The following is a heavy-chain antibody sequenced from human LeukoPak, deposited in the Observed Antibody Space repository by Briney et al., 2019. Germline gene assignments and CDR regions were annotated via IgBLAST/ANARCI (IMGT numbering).Heavy chain of an antibody. Sequence: GGSLRLSCAASGFTFSSYWMSWVRQAPGKGLEWVANIKQDGSEKYYVDSVKGRFTISRDNAKNSLYLQVNSLRAEDTAVYYCARDRLGGSYHAFDYWGQGTLVTVSS. CDR3: ARDRLGGSYHAFDY. J-gene: IGHJ4*02. D-gene: IGHD1-26*01. CDR1: GFTFSSYW. V-gene: IGHV3-7*01. CDR2: IKQDGSEK.